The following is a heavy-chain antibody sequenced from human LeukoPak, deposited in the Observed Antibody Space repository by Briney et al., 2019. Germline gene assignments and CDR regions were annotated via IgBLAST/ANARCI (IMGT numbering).Heavy chain of an antibody. J-gene: IGHJ4*02. CDR1: GFTLSTYW. CDR2: IKQDGSEK. CDR3: ARGISAAPGAY. D-gene: IGHD6-13*01. Sequence: PGGSLRLSCVASGFTLSTYWMTWVRQAPGRGLEWVANIKQDGSEKYYVDSVKGRFSISRDNAKNSLYLQMNSLRAEDTGVYYCARGISAAPGAYLGQGTLVTVSS. V-gene: IGHV3-7*04.